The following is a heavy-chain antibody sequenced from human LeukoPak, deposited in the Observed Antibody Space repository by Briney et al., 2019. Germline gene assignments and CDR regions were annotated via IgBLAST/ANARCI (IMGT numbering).Heavy chain of an antibody. CDR3: ARAFGGSGYYEQAFNI. CDR1: GGSISSSSYY. Sequence: QPSETLSLTCTVSGGSISSSSYYWGWIRQPPGKGLEWIGSIYYSGSTYYNPSLKSRVTISVDTSKNQFSLKLTSVTPADTAVYHCARAFGGSGYYEQAFNIWGRGTMVSVSS. V-gene: IGHV4-39*07. CDR2: IYYSGST. D-gene: IGHD3-22*01. J-gene: IGHJ3*02.